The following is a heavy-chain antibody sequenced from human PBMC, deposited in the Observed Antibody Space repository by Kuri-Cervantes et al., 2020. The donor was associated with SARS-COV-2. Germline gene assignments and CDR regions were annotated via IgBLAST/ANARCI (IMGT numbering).Heavy chain of an antibody. CDR1: GVTFSNYA. D-gene: IGHD4-23*01. CDR3: ASMDYGGNA. CDR2: IIPILDKA. V-gene: IGHV1-69*04. J-gene: IGHJ5*02. Sequence: SVKVSCKASGVTFSNYAISWVRQAPGQGLEWMGRIIPILDKANYVQKFQGRVTMTRDTSTSTVCMELSSLRSEDTAVYYCASMDYGGNAWGQGTLVTVSS.